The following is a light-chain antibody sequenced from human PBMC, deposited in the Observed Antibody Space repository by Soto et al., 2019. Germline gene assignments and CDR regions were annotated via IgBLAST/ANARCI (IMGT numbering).Light chain of an antibody. CDR1: SSNLGAGYD. J-gene: IGLJ3*02. CDR3: QAYDYSLTASV. Sequence: QSVLTQPPSVSGAPGQRVTLSCTGNSSNLGAGYDVHWYQQLPGAAPKLVIFGNRNRPSGVPERFSGSKSGTSASLAITGLQAEDDADYYCQAYDYSLTASVCGGGTKLTVL. CDR2: GNR. V-gene: IGLV1-40*01.